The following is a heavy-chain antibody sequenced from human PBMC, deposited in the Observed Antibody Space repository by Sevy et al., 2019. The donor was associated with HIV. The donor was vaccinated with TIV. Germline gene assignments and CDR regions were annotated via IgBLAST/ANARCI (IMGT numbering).Heavy chain of an antibody. J-gene: IGHJ6*03. CDR3: AKGACSGGSCYWGGDYYYYYMDV. D-gene: IGHD2-15*01. CDR1: GFTFSSYG. V-gene: IGHV3-33*06. Sequence: GGSLRLSCAASGFTFSSYGMDWVRQAPGKGLEWVAVIWYDGSNKYYADSVKGRFTISRDNSKNTLYLQMNSLRAEDTAVYYCAKGACSGGSCYWGGDYYYYYMDVWGKRTTVTVSS. CDR2: IWYDGSNK.